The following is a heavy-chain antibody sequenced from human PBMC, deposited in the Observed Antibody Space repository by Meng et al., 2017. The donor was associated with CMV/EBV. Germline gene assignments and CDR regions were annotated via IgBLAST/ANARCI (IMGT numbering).Heavy chain of an antibody. CDR2: IYHGGST. Sequence: VSGGSISSGGYSWSLIRQPPVKCLEWIGYIYHGGSTYYNPSLKSRVTISVDRSKNQFSLKLSSVTAADTAVYYCARYSSSWSPYFDYWGQGTLVTVSS. CDR1: GGSISSGGYS. V-gene: IGHV4-30-2*01. CDR3: ARYSSSWSPYFDY. J-gene: IGHJ4*02. D-gene: IGHD6-13*01.